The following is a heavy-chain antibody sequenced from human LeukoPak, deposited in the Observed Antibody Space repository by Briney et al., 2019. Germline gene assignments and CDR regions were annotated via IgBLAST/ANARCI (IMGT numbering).Heavy chain of an antibody. CDR3: ARDGGYRGYDADC. D-gene: IGHD5-12*01. V-gene: IGHV3-48*01. CDR2: ISGSSGII. Sequence: PGGSLRLSCAASGFTFNTYTMNWVRQAPGKGLEWVSYISGSSGIIDYADSVRGRFTISRESAQNSLFLQMNSLRAEDTAVYYCARDGGYRGYDADCWGQGTLVTVSS. J-gene: IGHJ4*02. CDR1: GFTFNTYT.